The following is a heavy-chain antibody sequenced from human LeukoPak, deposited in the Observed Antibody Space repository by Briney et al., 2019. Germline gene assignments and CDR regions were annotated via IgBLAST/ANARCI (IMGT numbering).Heavy chain of an antibody. CDR3: AILGVGATPGYYYYYMDV. J-gene: IGHJ6*03. CDR1: GYTFTGYY. CDR2: INPNSGGT. Sequence: ASVKVSCKASGYTFTGYYMHWVRQAPGQGLEWMGWINPNSGGTNYAQKFQGRVTMTRDTSISTAYMELSRLRSDDTAVYYCAILGVGATPGYYYYYMDVWGKGTTVTVSS. V-gene: IGHV1-2*02. D-gene: IGHD1-26*01.